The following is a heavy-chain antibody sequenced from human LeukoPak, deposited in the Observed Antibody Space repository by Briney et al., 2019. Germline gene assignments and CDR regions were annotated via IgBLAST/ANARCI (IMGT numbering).Heavy chain of an antibody. D-gene: IGHD3-22*01. CDR3: ARSGSTGYSLDY. CDR2: IDPNSGHT. CDR1: GYSFTGYF. Sequence: GASVKVSCKASGYSFTGYFIHWVRQAPGQGLEWMGCIDPNSGHTKYAQKFQGRVSMPRDTSTRAAYMELSRLRSDDTAVYFCARSGSTGYSLDYWGQGTLVTVSS. J-gene: IGHJ4*02. V-gene: IGHV1-2*02.